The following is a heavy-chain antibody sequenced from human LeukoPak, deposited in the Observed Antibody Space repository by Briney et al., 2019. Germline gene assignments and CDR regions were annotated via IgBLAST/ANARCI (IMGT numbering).Heavy chain of an antibody. D-gene: IGHD3-10*01. CDR1: GGSISSGGYS. J-gene: IGHJ4*02. V-gene: IGHV4-30-2*01. CDR3: ARLYGSGSYISYYFDY. CDR2: IYHSGST. Sequence: PSETLSLTCAVSGGSISSGGYSWSWIRQPPGKGLEWIEYIYHSGSTYYNPSLKSRVTISVDRSKNQFSLKLRSVTAADTAVYYCARLYGSGSYISYYFDYWGQGTLVTVSS.